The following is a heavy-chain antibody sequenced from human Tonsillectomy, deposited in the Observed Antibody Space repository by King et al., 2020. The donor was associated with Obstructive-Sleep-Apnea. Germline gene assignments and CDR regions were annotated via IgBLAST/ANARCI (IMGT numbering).Heavy chain of an antibody. CDR2: IYYSGST. J-gene: IGHJ4*02. Sequence: QLQESGPGLVKPSQTLSLTCTVSGGSISSGGYYWSWIRQHPGKGLEWIGYIYYSGSTYYNPALKSRVTISVDTSKNQFSLKLSSVTAADTAVYYCARARTYYDILTGYYSRSPTPNFDYWGQGTLVTVSS. V-gene: IGHV4-31*03. CDR1: GGSISSGGYY. D-gene: IGHD3-9*01. CDR3: ARARTYYDILTGYYSRSPTPNFDY.